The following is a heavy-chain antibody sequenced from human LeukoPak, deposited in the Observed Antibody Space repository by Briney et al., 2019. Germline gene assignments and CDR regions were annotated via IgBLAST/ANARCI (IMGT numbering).Heavy chain of an antibody. CDR3: ARRPDWGYDYYMDV. D-gene: IGHD3-16*01. J-gene: IGHJ6*03. Sequence: SETLSLTCNVSGYSIGSGYFWGWIRQPPGKGLEWIGGVYSGGTTYYNPSLESRLTISLKTSKKQFSLKLRSVTAADTAVYYCARRPDWGYDYYMDVWGKGTTVTVSS. CDR1: GYSIGSGYF. CDR2: VYSGGTT. V-gene: IGHV4-38-2*02.